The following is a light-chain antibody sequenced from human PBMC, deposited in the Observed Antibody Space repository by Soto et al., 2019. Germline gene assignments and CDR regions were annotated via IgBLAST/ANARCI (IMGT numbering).Light chain of an antibody. J-gene: IGLJ3*02. CDR2: SNT. V-gene: IGLV1-47*02. CDR3: SLYSNLTTKV. Sequence: QSVLTQPPSLSGTPGQGVTISCSGGSSNIATNYVYWYQLLPGTAPKLVIFSNTIRPPRVPDRFSGSKSGNTASLTISGLQAEDEAHYYCSLYSNLTTKVFGGGTKLTVL. CDR1: SSNIATNY.